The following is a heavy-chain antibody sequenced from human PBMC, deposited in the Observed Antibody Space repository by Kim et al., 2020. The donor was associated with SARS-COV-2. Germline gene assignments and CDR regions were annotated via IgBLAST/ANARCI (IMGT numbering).Heavy chain of an antibody. CDR1: GYTFTSYA. D-gene: IGHD3-10*01. CDR3: AKDWEVRGITPEY. V-gene: IGHV1-3*01. J-gene: IGHJ4*02. Sequence: ASVKVSCKASGYTFTSYAMHWLRQAPGQRLEWMGWNNDGNGYTKYSQKFQGRLTITRDTSASTAYMELSSLTSEDTAVYYCAKDWEVRGITPEYWGQGTPVTVSS. CDR2: NNDGNGYT.